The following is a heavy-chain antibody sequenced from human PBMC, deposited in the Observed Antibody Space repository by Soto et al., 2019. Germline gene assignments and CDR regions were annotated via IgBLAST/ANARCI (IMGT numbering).Heavy chain of an antibody. D-gene: IGHD2-15*01. V-gene: IGHV1-69*13. Sequence: SVKVSCKASGYTFTGHYMHWVRQAPGQGLEWMGGIIPMFGTTNYAQKFQGRVSMTADDSKNTLYLQMNSLRAEDTAVYYCAKVGISGPRFPPVIYYYYGMDVWGQGTTVTVSS. J-gene: IGHJ6*02. CDR3: AKVGISGPRFPPVIYYYYGMDV. CDR1: GYTFTGHY. CDR2: IIPMFGTT.